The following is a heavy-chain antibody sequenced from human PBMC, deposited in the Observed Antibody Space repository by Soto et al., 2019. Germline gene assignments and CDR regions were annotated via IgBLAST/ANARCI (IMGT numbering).Heavy chain of an antibody. CDR2: IYHSGST. Sequence: SDTLSLTCAVSGGSLSSGGYSWSWIRQPPGKGLEWIGYIYHSGSTYYNPSLKSRVTISVDRSKNQFSLKLSSVTAADTAVYYCARVPDRWGQGTLVTLSS. CDR1: GGSLSSGGYS. V-gene: IGHV4-30-2*01. J-gene: IGHJ5*02. D-gene: IGHD2-2*01. CDR3: ARVPDR.